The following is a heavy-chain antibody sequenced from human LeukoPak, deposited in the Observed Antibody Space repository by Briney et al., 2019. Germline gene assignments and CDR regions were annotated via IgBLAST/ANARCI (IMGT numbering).Heavy chain of an antibody. J-gene: IGHJ4*02. CDR3: ARYKLAAAGFFDY. V-gene: IGHV4-34*01. Sequence: PSETLSLTCAVYGGSFSGYYWSWIRQPPGKGLEWIGEINHSGSTNYNPSLKSRVTISVDTSKNQFSLKLSSVTAADTAVYYCARYKLAAAGFFDYWGQGTLVTVSS. CDR1: GGSFSGYY. D-gene: IGHD6-13*01. CDR2: INHSGST.